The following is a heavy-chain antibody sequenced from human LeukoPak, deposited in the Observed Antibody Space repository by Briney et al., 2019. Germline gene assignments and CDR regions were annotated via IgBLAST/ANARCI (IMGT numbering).Heavy chain of an antibody. Sequence: GGSLRLSCEASGFTFSHSAMTWVRQAPGKGLEWVSLISFSGNNMYYADSVRGRFTISRGNSKDTLYLQMNSLRAEDTAIYYCVRDIELSTWGLGTMVSVSS. V-gene: IGHV3-23*01. CDR3: VRDIELST. J-gene: IGHJ3*01. D-gene: IGHD3-16*02. CDR2: ISFSGNNM. CDR1: GFTFSHSA.